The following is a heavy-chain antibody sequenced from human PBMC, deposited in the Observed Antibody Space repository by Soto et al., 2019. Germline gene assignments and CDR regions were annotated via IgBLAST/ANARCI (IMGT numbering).Heavy chain of an antibody. J-gene: IGHJ4*02. V-gene: IGHV4-34*01. CDR1: GGSFSCYY. CDR3: ARGAVAGAAFFDY. Sequence: PSETLSLTYAVYGGSFSCYYWSWIRQPPGKGLEWIGEINHSGSTNYNPSLKSRVTISVDTSKNQFSLKLSSVTAADTAVYYCARGAVAGAAFFDYWGQGTLVTVSS. CDR2: INHSGST. D-gene: IGHD6-19*01.